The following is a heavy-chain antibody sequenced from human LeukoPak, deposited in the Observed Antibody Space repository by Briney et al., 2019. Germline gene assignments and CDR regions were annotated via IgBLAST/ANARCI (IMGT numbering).Heavy chain of an antibody. CDR1: GFTFSGSA. CDR3: TRPHDSSGYYPLDY. Sequence: GGSLRLSCAASGFTFSGSAMHWVRQASGKGLEWVGRIRSKANSYATAYAASVKGRFTISRDDSKNTAYLQMNSLKTEDTAVYCCTRPHDSSGYYPLDYWGQGTLVTVSS. CDR2: IRSKANSYAT. D-gene: IGHD3-22*01. J-gene: IGHJ4*02. V-gene: IGHV3-73*01.